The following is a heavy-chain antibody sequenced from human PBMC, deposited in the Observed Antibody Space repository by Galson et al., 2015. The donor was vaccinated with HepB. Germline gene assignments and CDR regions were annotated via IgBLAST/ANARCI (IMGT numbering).Heavy chain of an antibody. V-gene: IGHV4-34*01. D-gene: IGHD3-16*02. CDR2: INHSGST. CDR3: ARGPASVVYDYVWGSSRQPLYYLDS. Sequence: LSLTCAVYGGSFSDYYWSWIRQPSGKGLEWIGEINHSGSTNDNPSLKSRITISVDTSKNQFSLKLTSVTAADAAVYYCARGPASVVYDYVWGSSRQPLYYLDSWGQGTLLTVSS. CDR1: GGSFSDYY. J-gene: IGHJ4*02.